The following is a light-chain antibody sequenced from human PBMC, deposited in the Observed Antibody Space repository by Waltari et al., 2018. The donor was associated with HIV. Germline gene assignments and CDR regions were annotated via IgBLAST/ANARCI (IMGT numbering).Light chain of an antibody. V-gene: IGLV1-44*01. CDR2: SNN. J-gene: IGLJ3*02. CDR1: NSNVGSNP. Sequence: QSVLTQPPSASGTPGRRVTISCSGNNSNVGSNPVNWYRQVPGTAPKLLIFSNNQRPSGVPDRFSGSKSGTSAALAIRGLKSEDEADYYCAARDDSLNAWVFGGGTKVTVL. CDR3: AARDDSLNAWV.